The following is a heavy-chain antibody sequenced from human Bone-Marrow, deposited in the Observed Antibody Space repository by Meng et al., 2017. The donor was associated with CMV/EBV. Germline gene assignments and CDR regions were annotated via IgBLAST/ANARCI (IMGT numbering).Heavy chain of an antibody. V-gene: IGHV3-30*02. CDR1: GFTFSSYG. CDR3: AKARAVGWVSSGWYFGWFDS. D-gene: IGHD6-19*01. Sequence: GESLKISCAASGFTFSSYGMHWVRQSPDKGLEWVAFIRYDGSDEYYIDSLKGRFTISRDNSKDSLYLSMNSLRPDDTAIYYCAKARAVGWVSSGWYFGWFDSWGQGTLVTVSS. J-gene: IGHJ5*01. CDR2: IRYDGSDE.